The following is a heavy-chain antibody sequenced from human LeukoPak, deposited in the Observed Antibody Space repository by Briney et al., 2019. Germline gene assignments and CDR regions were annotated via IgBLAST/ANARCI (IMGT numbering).Heavy chain of an antibody. J-gene: IGHJ4*02. V-gene: IGHV4-59*12. CDR1: GVSISGYY. Sequence: SETLSLTCTVSGVSISGYYWSWIRQSPGKGLEWIGYISYSGNTNYNPSLKSRVTISVDTSKNQFSLKLSSVTAADTAVYYCARRPHFWSGYSLDYWGQGTLVTVSS. CDR3: ARRPHFWSGYSLDY. CDR2: ISYSGNT. D-gene: IGHD3-3*02.